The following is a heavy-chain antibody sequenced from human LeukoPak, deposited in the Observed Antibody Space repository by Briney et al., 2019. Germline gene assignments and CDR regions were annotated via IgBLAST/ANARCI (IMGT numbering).Heavy chain of an antibody. V-gene: IGHV3-7*01. CDR3: ARDPEGVITPES. CDR2: IKQDGSEK. Sequence: GALRLFRAGSGFNLRWQWMGLVRPASGKGLEWVATIKQDGSEKYYVDSVKGRFTISRDNAKNSLYLQMNSLRAEDTAVYFCARDPEGVITPESWGQGTLVTVSS. CDR1: GFNLRWQW. D-gene: IGHD3-16*02. J-gene: IGHJ4*02.